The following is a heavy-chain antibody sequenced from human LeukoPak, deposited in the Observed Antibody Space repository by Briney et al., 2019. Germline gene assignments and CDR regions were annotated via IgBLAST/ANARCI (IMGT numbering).Heavy chain of an antibody. Sequence: PGGSLRLSCAASGFTFSDYYMSWIRQAPGKGLEWVSYISSSGSTIYYADSVKGRFTISRDNAKNSLYLQMNSLRAEDTAVYYCAKDSYDSSGYHGLDAFDIWGQGTMVTVSS. CDR1: GFTFSDYY. CDR3: AKDSYDSSGYHGLDAFDI. CDR2: ISSSGSTI. D-gene: IGHD3-22*01. V-gene: IGHV3-11*01. J-gene: IGHJ3*02.